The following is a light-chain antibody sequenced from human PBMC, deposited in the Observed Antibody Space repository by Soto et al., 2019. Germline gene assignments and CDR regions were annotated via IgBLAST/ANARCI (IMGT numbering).Light chain of an antibody. J-gene: IGLJ1*01. CDR3: CSYVSTYTYV. V-gene: IGLV2-11*01. CDR1: GSDAGGYNY. Sequence: QSALTQPRSVSGSPGQSVTISCTGTGSDAGGYNYVSWYQQHPGKAPKLMIFDVTTRPSGVPDRFSGSKSGNTASLTISGLQAEDEADYYCCSYVSTYTYVFGTGTKVTVL. CDR2: DVT.